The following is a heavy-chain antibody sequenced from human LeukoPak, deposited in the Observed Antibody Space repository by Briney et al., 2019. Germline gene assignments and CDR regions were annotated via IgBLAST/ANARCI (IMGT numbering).Heavy chain of an antibody. D-gene: IGHD2-2*01. Sequence: PGRSLRLSCATSGFTFSTYGIHWVRQAPGKGLEWVAAIWPDGSYKYYADSVKGRFTISRDNSKNTVYLQMNTLRDEDTAVYYCARRYCSSTSCTLDYWGQGTLVTVSS. CDR1: GFTFSTYG. CDR3: ARRYCSSTSCTLDY. CDR2: IWPDGSYK. V-gene: IGHV3-33*01. J-gene: IGHJ4*02.